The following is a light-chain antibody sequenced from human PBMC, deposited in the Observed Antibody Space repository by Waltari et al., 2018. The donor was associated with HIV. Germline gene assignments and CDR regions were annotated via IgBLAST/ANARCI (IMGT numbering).Light chain of an antibody. Sequence: DIQMTQSPSSLSASVGDRVSFTCRASQGISNSLAWYQQKPGIAPKLLLYAASKLESGVPSRFSGSGSGTDYTLTISSLQPGDFATYYCQQYYTTPLFTFGPGTEVHIK. J-gene: IGKJ3*01. CDR2: AAS. CDR3: QQYYTTPLFT. CDR1: QGISNS. V-gene: IGKV1-NL1*01.